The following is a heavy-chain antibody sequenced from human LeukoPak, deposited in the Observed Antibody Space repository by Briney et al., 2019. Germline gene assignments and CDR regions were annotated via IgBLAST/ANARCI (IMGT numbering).Heavy chain of an antibody. CDR1: GFTVRTNY. V-gene: IGHV3-30-3*01. D-gene: IGHD3-22*01. Sequence: PGGSLRLSCAASGFTVRTNYMSWVRQAPGKGLEWVAVISYDGSNKYYADSVKGRFTISRDNSKNTLYLQMNSLRAEDTAVYYCAREGAPVRYYDRGDYWGQGTLVTVSS. CDR2: ISYDGSNK. CDR3: AREGAPVRYYDRGDY. J-gene: IGHJ4*02.